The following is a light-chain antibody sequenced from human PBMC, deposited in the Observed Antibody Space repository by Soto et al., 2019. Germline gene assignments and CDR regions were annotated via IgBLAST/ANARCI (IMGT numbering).Light chain of an antibody. J-gene: IGKJ1*01. CDR1: QSISSN. Sequence: EIVMTQSPATLSVSPGERATLSCRASQSISSNLAWYQQKPGQAPRLLIYGESTRATGIPARFSGSGSGTEFTPTISSLQSEDVAVYYCQQYNNWPPWTFGQGTKVEIK. CDR3: QQYNNWPPWT. V-gene: IGKV3D-15*01. CDR2: GES.